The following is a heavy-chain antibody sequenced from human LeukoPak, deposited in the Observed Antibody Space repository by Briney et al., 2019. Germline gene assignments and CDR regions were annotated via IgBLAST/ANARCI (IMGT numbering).Heavy chain of an antibody. CDR2: IYYSGST. CDR3: ARVPVDCSGGSCYGFDY. CDR1: GGSISSGDYY. V-gene: IGHV4-30-4*01. D-gene: IGHD2-15*01. Sequence: PSETLSLTCTVSGGSISSGDYYWSWIRQPPGKGLEWIGYIYYSGSTYYNPSLKSRVTISVYTSKNQFSLKLSSVTAADTAVYYCARVPVDCSGGSCYGFDYWGQGTLVTVSS. J-gene: IGHJ4*02.